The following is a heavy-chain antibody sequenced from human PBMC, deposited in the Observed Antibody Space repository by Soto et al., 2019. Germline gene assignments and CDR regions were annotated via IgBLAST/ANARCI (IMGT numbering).Heavy chain of an antibody. CDR2: INAGNGNT. D-gene: IGHD1-26*01. J-gene: IGHJ4*02. V-gene: IGHV1-3*01. Sequence: ASVKVSCKTSGYTFTSYAMHWVRQAPGQRLEWMGWINAGNGNTKYSQKFQGRVTITTDTSASTAYMELNSLRSEDTAVYYCARDWASGSLGYWGLGTLVTVSS. CDR3: ARDWASGSLGY. CDR1: GYTFTSYA.